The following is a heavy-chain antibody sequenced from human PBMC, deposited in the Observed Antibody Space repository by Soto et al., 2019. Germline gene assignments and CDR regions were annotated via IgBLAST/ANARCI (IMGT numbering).Heavy chain of an antibody. Sequence: SLRLSCAASGFTFSSYAMSWVRQAPGKGLEWVSAISGSSGSTYYADSVKGRFTISRDNSKNTLYLQMNSLRAEDTAVYYCAKEDCSSTSCYRPAGYFDYWGQGTLVTVSS. V-gene: IGHV3-23*01. CDR1: GFTFSSYA. CDR3: AKEDCSSTSCYRPAGYFDY. J-gene: IGHJ4*02. CDR2: ISGSSGST. D-gene: IGHD2-2*01.